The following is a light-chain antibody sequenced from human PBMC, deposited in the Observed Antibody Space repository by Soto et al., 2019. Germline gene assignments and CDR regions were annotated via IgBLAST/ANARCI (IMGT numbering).Light chain of an antibody. J-gene: IGKJ3*01. CDR3: HHLQICPRT. CDR2: LAS. CDR1: QAVNTR. V-gene: IGKV3-11*01. Sequence: EIVLTQSPATLSSFPGDRVTLSCRASQAVNTRLAWYQHKPGQAPSLLIYLASNRAAGVPARFSGSGSGTDFTLTISDVEPEDFAVYYCHHLQICPRTFGQGTTVHIK.